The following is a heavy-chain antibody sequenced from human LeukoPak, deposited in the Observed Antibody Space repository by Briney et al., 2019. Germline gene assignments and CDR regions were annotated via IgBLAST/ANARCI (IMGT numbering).Heavy chain of an antibody. CDR2: ISGSGGST. V-gene: IGHV3-23*01. CDR1: GFTFSSYS. CDR3: AKVVSGIAGKTDAFDI. J-gene: IGHJ3*02. D-gene: IGHD6-13*01. Sequence: QPGGSLRLSCAASGFTFSSYSMNWVRQAPGKGLEWVSAISGSGGSTYYADSVKGRFTISRDNSKNTLYLQMNSLRAEDTAVYYCAKVVSGIAGKTDAFDIWGQGTMVTVSS.